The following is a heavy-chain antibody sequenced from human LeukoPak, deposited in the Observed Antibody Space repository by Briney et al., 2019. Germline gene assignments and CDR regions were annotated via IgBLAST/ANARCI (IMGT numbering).Heavy chain of an antibody. CDR1: GFTFSSYA. V-gene: IGHV3-23*01. CDR2: ISGSGGST. D-gene: IGHD3-9*01. Sequence: LSGESLRLSCAASGFTFSSYAMSWVRQAPRKGLEWVSAISGSGGSTYYADSVKGRFTISRDNSKNTLYLQMNSLRAGDTAVYYCAKDGAHYDILTGYSDWFDPWGQGTLVTVSS. J-gene: IGHJ5*02. CDR3: AKDGAHYDILTGYSDWFDP.